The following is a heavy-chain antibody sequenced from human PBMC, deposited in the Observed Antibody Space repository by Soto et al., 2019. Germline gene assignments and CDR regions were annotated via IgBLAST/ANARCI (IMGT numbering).Heavy chain of an antibody. CDR2: IYHSGNT. CDR3: ARTLGPRGSDYDGSDYRWTIDY. J-gene: IGHJ4*02. D-gene: IGHD3-22*01. CDR1: GGSISSSNW. Sequence: SETLSLTCAVSGGSISSSNWWSWVRQPPGKGLEWIGEIYHSGNTYYNPSLQSRATISADTSKNQFSLRLTSVTAADTAVYFCARTLGPRGSDYDGSDYRWTIDYWGQGTLVTVSS. V-gene: IGHV4-4*02.